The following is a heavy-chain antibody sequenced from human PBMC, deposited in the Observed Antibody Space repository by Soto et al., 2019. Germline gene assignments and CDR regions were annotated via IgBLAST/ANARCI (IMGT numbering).Heavy chain of an antibody. J-gene: IGHJ4*02. CDR2: ISGSGGTT. CDR1: GFKFSSYV. V-gene: IGHV3-23*01. CDR3: AKSREGRWLQRAPTSSFDS. D-gene: IGHD5-12*01. Sequence: EVQLLESGGGLVQSGGSLRLSCAASGFKFSSYVMTWVRQSPGKGLEWVSGISGSGGTTYYADSVQGRFTISRDNSKXXLXXQVNSLRAEDTAKYYCAKSREGRWLQRAPTSSFDSWGQGTQVTVSP.